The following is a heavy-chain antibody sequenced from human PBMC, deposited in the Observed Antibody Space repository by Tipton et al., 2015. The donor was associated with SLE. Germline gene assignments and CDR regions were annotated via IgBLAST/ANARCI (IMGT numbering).Heavy chain of an antibody. CDR2: ISPNSGDT. CDR3: TRGRPVNIVATSIDS. D-gene: IGHD5-12*01. J-gene: IGHJ4*02. V-gene: IGHV1-2*02. Sequence: QVQLVQSGAEVKKPGASVKVSCKASGYTFTGYYMHWLRQAPGQGFEWMGWISPNSGDTYYAQRFQDRVTMTRDTSISTAYMDLSSLRSDDTAMYYCTRGRPVNIVATSIDSWGQGTLVTVSS. CDR1: GYTFTGYY.